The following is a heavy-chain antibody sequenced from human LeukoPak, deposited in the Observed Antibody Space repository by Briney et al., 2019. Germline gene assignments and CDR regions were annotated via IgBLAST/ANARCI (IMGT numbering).Heavy chain of an antibody. CDR1: GGSFSGYY. CDR2: IHHSGST. D-gene: IGHD3-9*01. CDR3: ARERYFDWPNTPYYFDY. Sequence: SETLSLTCAVYGGSFSGYYWSWIRQPPGKGLEWIGDIHHSGSTNYNPSLKSRVTISVDTSKNQFSLKLSSVTAADTAVYYCARERYFDWPNTPYYFDYWGQGTLVTVSS. V-gene: IGHV4-34*01. J-gene: IGHJ4*02.